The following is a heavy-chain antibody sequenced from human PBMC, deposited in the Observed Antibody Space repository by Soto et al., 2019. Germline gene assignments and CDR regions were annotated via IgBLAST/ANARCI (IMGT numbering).Heavy chain of an antibody. CDR2: IYYSGSA. V-gene: IGHV4-31*03. J-gene: IGHJ4*02. Sequence: PSETLSLTCTVSGGSISSGGYYWSWIRQHPGKGLEWIGYIYYSGSAYYNPSLKSRVTISVDTSKNQFSLKLSSVTVADTAVYDCATSYGNAWHTYWGQGTQVTVSS. D-gene: IGHD4-4*01. CDR3: ATSYGNAWHTY. CDR1: GGSISSGGYY.